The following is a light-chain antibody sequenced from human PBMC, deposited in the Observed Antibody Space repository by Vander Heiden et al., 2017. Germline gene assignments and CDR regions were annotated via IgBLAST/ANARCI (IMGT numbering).Light chain of an antibody. CDR1: KLGDKY. CDR2: QDS. CDR3: QAWDSSNVV. V-gene: IGLV3-1*01. Sequence: SYELTQPPSVSVSPGQPDSITCSGDKLGDKYACWYQQKPGQSPVLVIYQDSKRPSGIPERFSGSSSGNTATLTISGTQAMDEADYYCQAWDSSNVVFGGGTKLTVL. J-gene: IGLJ2*01.